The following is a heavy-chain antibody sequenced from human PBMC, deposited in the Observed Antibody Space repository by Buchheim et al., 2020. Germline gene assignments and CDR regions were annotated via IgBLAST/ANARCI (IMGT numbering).Heavy chain of an antibody. CDR1: GYSFSSHY. CDR3: ARDQTWAVEY. Sequence: QVQLVQSGAEVKKPGASVKVSCKASGYSFSSHYMHWVRQAPGQGLEWMGIINPTGTSTNYAQKFQGRVTMTRDTSTSTVYMELSSLRSEDTAVYYCARDQTWAVEYWGQGTL. J-gene: IGHJ4*02. D-gene: IGHD1-26*01. CDR2: INPTGTST. V-gene: IGHV1-46*01.